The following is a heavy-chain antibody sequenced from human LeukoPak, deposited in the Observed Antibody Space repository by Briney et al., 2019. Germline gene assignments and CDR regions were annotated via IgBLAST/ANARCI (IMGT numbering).Heavy chain of an antibody. CDR2: IYYSGST. CDR1: GGSISSHY. CDR3: ARRVATAPMYAFDI. D-gene: IGHD6-13*01. V-gene: IGHV4-59*08. Sequence: SETLSLTCTVSGGSISSHYWSWIRQPPGKGLEWIGYIYYSGSTNYNPSLKSRVTISVDTSKNQFSLKLTSVTAADTAVYYCARRVATAPMYAFDIWGQGTLVTVSS. J-gene: IGHJ3*02.